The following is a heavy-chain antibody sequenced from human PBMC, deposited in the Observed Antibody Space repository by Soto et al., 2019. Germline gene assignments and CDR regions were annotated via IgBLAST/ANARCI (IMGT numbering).Heavy chain of an antibody. CDR3: AVGAKNYYYYGMDV. CDR1: GFSLSTSGMC. Sequence: GPTLVNPTQTLTLTCTFSGFSLSTSGMCVSWIRQPPGKALEWLALIDWDDDKYYSTSLKTRLTISKDTSKNQVVLTMTNMDPVDTATYYCAVGAKNYYYYGMDVWGQGTTVTVSS. D-gene: IGHD1-26*01. V-gene: IGHV2-70*01. CDR2: IDWDDDK. J-gene: IGHJ6*01.